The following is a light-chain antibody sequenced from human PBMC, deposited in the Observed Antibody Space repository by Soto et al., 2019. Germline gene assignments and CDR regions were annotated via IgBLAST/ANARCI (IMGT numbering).Light chain of an antibody. Sequence: QSALTQPPSASGSPGQSVTISCTGTSSDVGAYNSVSWYQQHPGKAPRLMIYEVNKRPSGVPDRFSGSKSGNMASLTVSGLQAEGEADYYCNSHGGSNNFWVFGGGTKLTVL. CDR2: EVN. CDR1: SSDVGAYNS. V-gene: IGLV2-8*01. CDR3: NSHGGSNNFWV. J-gene: IGLJ3*02.